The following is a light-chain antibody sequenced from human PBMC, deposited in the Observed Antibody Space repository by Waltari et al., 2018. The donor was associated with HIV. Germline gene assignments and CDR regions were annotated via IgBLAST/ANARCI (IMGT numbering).Light chain of an antibody. CDR2: EVR. CDR3: CSYAGSTTWVV. Sequence: QSALTQPASVSGSPGQSITISCTGTSSDVGSYNLVSWYQHYPGKAPQVMIYEVRKRPSGVSNRFLGSKSGNTASLTISGLQADDEADYYCCSYAGSTTWVVFGGGTKLTVL. V-gene: IGLV2-23*02. J-gene: IGLJ2*01. CDR1: SSDVGSYNL.